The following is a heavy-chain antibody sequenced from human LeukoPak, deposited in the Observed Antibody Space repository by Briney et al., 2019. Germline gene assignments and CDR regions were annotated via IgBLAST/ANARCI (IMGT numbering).Heavy chain of an antibody. J-gene: IGHJ6*03. CDR3: ARGYIGNSGRYYYYYMDV. D-gene: IGHD1-26*01. Sequence: SETLSLTRVVSDYSLSSGYHWGWIRQPPGKGLEWIGSISRIGSTYYSPSLKGRVTMSVDSSKNESSLNLSSVTAADTAVYYCARGYIGNSGRYYYYYMDVWGKGTTVTVSS. CDR2: ISRIGST. V-gene: IGHV4-38-2*01. CDR1: DYSLSSGYH.